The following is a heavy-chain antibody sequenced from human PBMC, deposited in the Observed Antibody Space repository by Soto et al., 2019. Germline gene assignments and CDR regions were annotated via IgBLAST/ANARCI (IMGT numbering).Heavy chain of an antibody. CDR3: ARYCSGGSCYASYFDS. J-gene: IGHJ4*02. D-gene: IGHD2-15*01. V-gene: IGHV4-31*03. CDR2: IFYSGST. CDR1: GGSISSGGYY. Sequence: QVQLQESGPGLVKPSQTLSLTCTVSGGSISSGGYYWSWIRQHPGKGLEWIGYIFYSGSTYYNPSPKSRVPISVDTSKTQFSLKLSSVSAADTAVYYCARYCSGGSCYASYFDSWGQGTLVTVSS.